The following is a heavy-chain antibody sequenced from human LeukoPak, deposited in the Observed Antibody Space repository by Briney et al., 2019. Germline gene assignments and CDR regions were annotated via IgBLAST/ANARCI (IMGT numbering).Heavy chain of an antibody. D-gene: IGHD6-13*01. CDR1: GGSISSHH. V-gene: IGHV4-59*08. J-gene: IGHJ4*02. Sequence: PSETLSLTCTVSGGSISSHHWSWIRQPPGKGLEWIGYIYYSGSTNYKPSLKSRVTISVDTSKNQFSLKLTSVTAADTAVYYCARHLVIAASGTFDYWGQGTLVTVSS. CDR3: ARHLVIAASGTFDY. CDR2: IYYSGST.